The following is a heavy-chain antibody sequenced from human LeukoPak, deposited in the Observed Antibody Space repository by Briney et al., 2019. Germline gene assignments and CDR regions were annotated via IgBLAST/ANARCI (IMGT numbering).Heavy chain of an antibody. CDR1: GFTFSSYW. CDR2: IKQDGSEK. J-gene: IGHJ4*02. D-gene: IGHD2-15*01. CDR3: ARGIGGYCSGGSCLNFDY. Sequence: PGGSLRLSCAASGFTFSSYWMSWVRQAPGKGLEWVANIKQDGSEKYYVDSVKGRFTISRDNAKNSLYLQMNSLRAEDTAVYYCARGIGGYCSGGSCLNFDYWGQGTLVTVSS. V-gene: IGHV3-7*01.